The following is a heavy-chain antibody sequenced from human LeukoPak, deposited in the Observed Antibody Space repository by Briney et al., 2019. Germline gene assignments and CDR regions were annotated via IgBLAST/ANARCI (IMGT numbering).Heavy chain of an antibody. D-gene: IGHD1-1*01. CDR3: ARDGRRQVPYTMDG. V-gene: IGHV3-30*04. CDR2: ISADEHSQ. J-gene: IGHJ6*02. Sequence: PGGSLRLSCAASGFTFSSYAMSWVRQAPGKGLEWVADISADEHSQYYSDSVKGRFTISRDNSKNAVYLQMNSLRADDTAVYYCARDGRRQVPYTMDGWGQGTTVIISS. CDR1: GFTFSSYA.